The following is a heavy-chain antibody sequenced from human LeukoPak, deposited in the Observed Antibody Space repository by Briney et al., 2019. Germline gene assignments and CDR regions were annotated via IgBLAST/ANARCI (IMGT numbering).Heavy chain of an antibody. Sequence: PSETLSLTCAVYGGSFSGYYWSWIRQPPGKGLEWIGEINHSGSTNYNPSLKSRVTISVDTSKNQFSLKLSSVTAADTAVYYCARGARGIVVVIDGYYFDYWGQGTLVTVSS. D-gene: IGHD3-22*01. CDR1: GGSFSGYY. CDR3: ARGARGIVVVIDGYYFDY. V-gene: IGHV4-34*01. J-gene: IGHJ4*02. CDR2: INHSGST.